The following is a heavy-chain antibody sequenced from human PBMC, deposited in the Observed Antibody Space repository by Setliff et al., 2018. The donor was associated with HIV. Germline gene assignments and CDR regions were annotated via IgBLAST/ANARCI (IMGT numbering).Heavy chain of an antibody. CDR1: GGSISNYY. D-gene: IGHD2-21*01. J-gene: IGHJ4*03. V-gene: IGHV4-59*12. Sequence: PSETLSLTCTVSGGSISNYYWNWIRQSPGKGLELIGYVDDSGSTDYNPSLKSRITMSIDTSKNQFSLKLNSVTAADTAVYFCARASRWGSIPFDYWGQGTMVTVSS. CDR3: ARASRWGSIPFDY. CDR2: VDDSGST.